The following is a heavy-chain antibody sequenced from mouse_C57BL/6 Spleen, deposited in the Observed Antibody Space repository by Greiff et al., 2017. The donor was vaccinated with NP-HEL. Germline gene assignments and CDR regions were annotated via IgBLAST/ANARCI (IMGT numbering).Heavy chain of an antibody. Sequence: QVQLQQPGAELVMPGASVKLSCKASGYTFTSYWMHWVKQRPGQGLEWIGNIDPSDSETHYNQKFKDKATLTVDKSSSTAYMQLSSLTSEDSAVYYCARDGSSPFAYWGQGTLVTVSA. V-gene: IGHV1-52*01. J-gene: IGHJ3*01. CDR2: IDPSDSET. CDR1: GYTFTSYW. CDR3: ARDGSSPFAY. D-gene: IGHD1-1*01.